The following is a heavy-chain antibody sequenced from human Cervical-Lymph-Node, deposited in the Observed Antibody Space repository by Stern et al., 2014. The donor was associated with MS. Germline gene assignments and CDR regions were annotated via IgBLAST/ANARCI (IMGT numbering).Heavy chain of an antibody. CDR3: TTYNDRDAFNV. CDR2: IKSKADGGTT. CDR1: GFAFSKDW. Sequence: EVQLVESGGGLVNPGGSLRLSCAGSGFAFSKDWMSWVRQAPGKGLEWIGRIKSKADGGTTDYAAPVKGIFTISRDDSKNTLYLQMNSLKIEDTAVYYCTTYNDRDAFNVWGRGTMVTVSS. D-gene: IGHD1-1*01. V-gene: IGHV3-15*01. J-gene: IGHJ3*01.